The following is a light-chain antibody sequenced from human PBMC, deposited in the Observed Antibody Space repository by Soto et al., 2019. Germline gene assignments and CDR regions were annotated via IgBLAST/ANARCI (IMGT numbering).Light chain of an antibody. CDR1: QSISSY. Sequence: EIVLTQSPDTLSLSPGERATLSCRASQSISSYLGWYQQKPGQAPRLLIYDASNRATGIPARFSGSGSGADFTLTISSLEPVDFAVYYCQHRSNWPWTFGQGTKVEIK. CDR2: DAS. J-gene: IGKJ1*01. CDR3: QHRSNWPWT. V-gene: IGKV3-11*01.